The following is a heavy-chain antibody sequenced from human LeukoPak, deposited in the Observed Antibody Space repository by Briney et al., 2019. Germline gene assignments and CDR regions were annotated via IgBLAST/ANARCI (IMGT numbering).Heavy chain of an antibody. CDR2: IIPILGIA. J-gene: IGHJ4*02. CDR3: ARDSNSLFDY. Sequence: SVKVSCKASGGTFSSYAISWVRQAPGQGLEWMGRIIPILGIANYAQKFQGRVTITADKSTSTAYMELSSLRSEDTTVYYCARDSNSLFDYWGQGTLVTVSS. V-gene: IGHV1-69*04. D-gene: IGHD5-24*01. CDR1: GGTFSSYA.